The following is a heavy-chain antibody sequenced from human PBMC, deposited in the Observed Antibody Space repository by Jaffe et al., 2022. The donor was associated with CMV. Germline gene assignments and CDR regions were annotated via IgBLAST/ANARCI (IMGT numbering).Heavy chain of an antibody. CDR1: GGSISSSSYY. CDR3: ARLTVQDLGPPAGFNWFDP. CDR2: IYYSGST. D-gene: IGHD4-17*01. Sequence: QLQLQESGPGLVKPSETLSLTCTVSGGSISSSSYYWGWIRQPPGKGLEWIGSIYYSGSTYYNPSLKSRVTISVDTSKNQFSLKLSSVTAADTAVYYCARLTVQDLGPPAGFNWFDPWGQGTLVTVSS. V-gene: IGHV4-39*01. J-gene: IGHJ5*02.